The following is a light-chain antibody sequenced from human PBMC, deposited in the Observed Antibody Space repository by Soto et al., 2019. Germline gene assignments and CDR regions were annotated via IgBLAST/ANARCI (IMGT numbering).Light chain of an antibody. J-gene: IGLJ1*01. CDR2: CSR. CDR3: QSYDSSLRAYV. V-gene: IGLV1-40*01. CDR1: NSNIEAGYD. Sequence: QSVLTQPPSVHGAPGRRVTVSCTGSNSNIEAGYDVHWLQPLPLRTPKLRIDCSRNRPSGVLDRFSCSKFRSSSSLADPVLQAEDEADYHCQSYDSSLRAYVFGPGTKGTVL.